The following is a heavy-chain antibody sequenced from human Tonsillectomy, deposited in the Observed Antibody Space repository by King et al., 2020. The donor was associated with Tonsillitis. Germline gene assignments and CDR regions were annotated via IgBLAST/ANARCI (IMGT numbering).Heavy chain of an antibody. J-gene: IGHJ3*02. CDR1: GFTFSSYD. CDR2: IGTAGDT. D-gene: IGHD3-22*01. Sequence: QLVQSGGGLVQPGGSLRLSCAASGFTFSSYDMHWVRQATGKGLEWVSAIGTAGDTYYPGSVKGRFTISRENAKNSLYLQMNSLRAGDTAVYYCARGSGDYYDSSGYYRNDAFDIWGKGTMVTVSS. CDR3: ARGSGDYYDSSGYYRNDAFDI. V-gene: IGHV3-13*01.